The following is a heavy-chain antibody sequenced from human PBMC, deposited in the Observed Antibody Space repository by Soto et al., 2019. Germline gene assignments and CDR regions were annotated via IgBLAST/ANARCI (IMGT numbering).Heavy chain of an antibody. D-gene: IGHD6-13*01. Sequence: EVQLLESGGGLVQPGGSLRLSCAASGFTFSTYAMSWVRQAPGKGLEWVSTISASGTGTYYADSLKGRFTISRDNSKNRVYLQLNSLRAEDTAVYYCARRTLIAAVFDPWGQGTLVTVSS. CDR2: ISASGTGT. V-gene: IGHV3-23*01. CDR1: GFTFSTYA. J-gene: IGHJ5*02. CDR3: ARRTLIAAVFDP.